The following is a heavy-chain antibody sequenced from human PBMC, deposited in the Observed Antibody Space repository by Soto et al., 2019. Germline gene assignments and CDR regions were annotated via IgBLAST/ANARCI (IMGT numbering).Heavy chain of an antibody. CDR1: GYTFTSNG. CDR2: ISADTGNT. J-gene: IGHJ3*02. V-gene: IGHV1-18*01. Sequence: ASVKVSCKASGYTFTSNGISWVRQAPGQGLEWMGWISADTGNTNYVQKVQGRVTITRDTSTSTVYMELRSLRSENTAVYFCARDRAHGLDIWGQGTMVTVSS. CDR3: ARDRAHGLDI.